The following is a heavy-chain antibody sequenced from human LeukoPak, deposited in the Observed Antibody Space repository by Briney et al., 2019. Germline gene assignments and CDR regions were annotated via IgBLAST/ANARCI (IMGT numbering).Heavy chain of an antibody. J-gene: IGHJ4*02. CDR1: EFTFSSYW. CDR2: IKQDGSEK. D-gene: IGHD3-22*01. Sequence: GGSLRLSCAASEFTFSSYWMSWVRQAPGKGLEWVANIKQDGSEKYYVDSVKGRFTISRDNAKNSLYLQMNSLRAEDTAIYYCAKDHVTPYYDSTGYPGDYWGQGTLVTVSS. V-gene: IGHV3-7*03. CDR3: AKDHVTPYYDSTGYPGDY.